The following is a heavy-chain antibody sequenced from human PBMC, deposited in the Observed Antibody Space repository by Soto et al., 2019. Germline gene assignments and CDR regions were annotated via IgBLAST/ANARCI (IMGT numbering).Heavy chain of an antibody. V-gene: IGHV5-51*01. D-gene: IGHD6-13*01. Sequence: PGESLKISCKGSGYSITSYWIGWVRQMPGKGLEWMGIIYPGDSDTRYSPSFQGQVTISADKSISTAYLQWSSLKASDTAIYYCARTAAAGKYYYGVDVWGQGTTVTVSS. CDR2: IYPGDSDT. CDR1: GYSITSYW. CDR3: ARTAAAGKYYYGVDV. J-gene: IGHJ6*02.